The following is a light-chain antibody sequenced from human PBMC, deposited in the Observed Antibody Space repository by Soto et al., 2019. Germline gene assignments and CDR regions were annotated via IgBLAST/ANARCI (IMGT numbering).Light chain of an antibody. Sequence: EIVLTQSPGTLSLSPGERATLSCRASQSVSSSYLAWYQQKPGQAPRLLIYGASSRATGISDRFSGSGSGTDFTLTISRLEPEDFAVYYCQQYGGSSYTFGQGTKLEIK. CDR1: QSVSSSY. CDR3: QQYGGSSYT. CDR2: GAS. V-gene: IGKV3-20*01. J-gene: IGKJ2*01.